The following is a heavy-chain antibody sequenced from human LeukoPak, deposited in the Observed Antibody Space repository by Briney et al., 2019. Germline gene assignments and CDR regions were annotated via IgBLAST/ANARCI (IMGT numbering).Heavy chain of an antibody. CDR2: ISYDGSNK. J-gene: IGHJ4*02. Sequence: GGSLRLSCAASGFTFSSYGMHWVRQAPGKGLEWVAVISYDGSNKYYADSVKGRFTISRDNSKNTLYLQMNSLRAEDTAVYYCAKDGRANSSRKESYFGFFFDYWGQGTLVTVSS. CDR3: AKDGRANSSRKESYFGFFFDY. D-gene: IGHD6-13*01. V-gene: IGHV3-30*18. CDR1: GFTFSSYG.